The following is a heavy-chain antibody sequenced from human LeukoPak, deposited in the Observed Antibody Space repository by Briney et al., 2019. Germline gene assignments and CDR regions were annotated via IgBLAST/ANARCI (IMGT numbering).Heavy chain of an antibody. D-gene: IGHD4-17*01. CDR3: ARPQGNGNYPYDY. J-gene: IGHJ4*02. CDR1: GYSISSGYY. V-gene: IGHV4-38-2*01. CDR2: IYHSGST. Sequence: SETLSLTCAVSGYSISSGYYWGWIRQPPGKGLEWIGSIYHSGSTYYNPSLKSRVTISVDTSKNQFSLKLSSVTAADTAVYYCARPQGNGNYPYDYWGQGTLVTVSS.